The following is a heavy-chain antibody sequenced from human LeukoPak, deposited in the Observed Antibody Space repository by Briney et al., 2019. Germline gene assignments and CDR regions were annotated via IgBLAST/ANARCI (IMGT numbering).Heavy chain of an antibody. Sequence: SVEVSCKASGYTFTSYDINWVRQATGQGLEWMGWMNPNSGNTSYAQKFQGRVTMTRNTSISTAYMELSSLRSEDTAVYYCARGDGYYYDSSGYFYWGQGTLVTVSS. CDR1: GYTFTSYD. CDR3: ARGDGYYYDSSGYFY. J-gene: IGHJ4*02. V-gene: IGHV1-8*01. D-gene: IGHD3-22*01. CDR2: MNPNSGNT.